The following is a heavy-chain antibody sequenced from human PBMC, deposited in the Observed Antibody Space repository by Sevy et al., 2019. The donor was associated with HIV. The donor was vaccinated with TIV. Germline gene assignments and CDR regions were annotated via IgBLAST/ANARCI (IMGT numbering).Heavy chain of an antibody. CDR3: AKEDPAGFQH. CDR2: ISGSGGST. J-gene: IGHJ1*01. Sequence: GGSLRLSCAVSGFSGFTFSSFVISWVRQAPGKGLEWVSAISGSGGSTYYADSVKGRFTISRDNSKNTLDLEMNSLRAEDTAVYYCAKEDPAGFQHWGQGTLVTVSS. CDR1: GFSGFTFSSFV. V-gene: IGHV3-23*01.